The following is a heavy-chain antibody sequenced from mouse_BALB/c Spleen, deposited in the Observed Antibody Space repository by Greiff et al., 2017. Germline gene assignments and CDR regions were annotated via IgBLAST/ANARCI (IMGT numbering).Heavy chain of an antibody. Sequence: SGAELVKPGASVKLSCTASGFNIKDTYMHWVKQRPEQGLEWIGRIDPANGNTKYDPKFQGKATITADTSSNTAYLQLSSLTSEDTAVYYCARYTTAGAMDYWGQGTSVTVSS. J-gene: IGHJ4*01. CDR1: GFNIKDTY. V-gene: IGHV14-3*02. CDR3: ARYTTAGAMDY. D-gene: IGHD1-2*01. CDR2: IDPANGNT.